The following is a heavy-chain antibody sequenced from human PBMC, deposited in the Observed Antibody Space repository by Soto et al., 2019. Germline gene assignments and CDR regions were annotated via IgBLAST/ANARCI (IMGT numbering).Heavy chain of an antibody. CDR1: GYTFNTYG. V-gene: IGHV1-18*01. D-gene: IGHD3-3*01. CDR2: ISAYDGKT. Sequence: GAAVKVSCKISGYTFNTYGINWVRQAPGQGLELMGWISAYDGKTTYAEKFQGRVTLTTDTSTSTAYMELRSLRSDDTAIYYCARDPHEFWTSYWFVHWGQGAPVTVPS. CDR3: ARDPHEFWTSYWFVH. J-gene: IGHJ5*02.